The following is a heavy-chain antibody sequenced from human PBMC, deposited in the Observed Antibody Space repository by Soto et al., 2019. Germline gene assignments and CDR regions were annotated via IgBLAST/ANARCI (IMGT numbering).Heavy chain of an antibody. CDR3: ASQYYDFWSGYYGMDV. CDR2: IIPIFGTA. D-gene: IGHD3-3*01. CDR1: GGTFSIYA. Sequence: SVKVSCKASGGTFSIYAISGVRQSGLRGLEWMGGIIPIFGTANYAQKFQGRVTITADKSTSTAYMELSSLRSEDTAVYYCASQYYDFWSGYYGMDVWGQGTTVTVSS. V-gene: IGHV1-69*06. J-gene: IGHJ6*02.